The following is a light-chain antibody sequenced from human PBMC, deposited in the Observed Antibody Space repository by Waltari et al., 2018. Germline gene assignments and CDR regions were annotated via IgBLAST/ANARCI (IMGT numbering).Light chain of an antibody. Sequence: ELVLTQSPGTLSLSPGERAPLPCRASQSVGSTLAWYQQKPGQPPRLLIYGASSRATGIPDRFSGSGSGTDFSLTIGRLEPEDFAVYYCQHYVRLPATFGQGTKVEIK. J-gene: IGKJ1*01. CDR3: QHYVRLPAT. CDR1: QSVGST. V-gene: IGKV3-20*01. CDR2: GAS.